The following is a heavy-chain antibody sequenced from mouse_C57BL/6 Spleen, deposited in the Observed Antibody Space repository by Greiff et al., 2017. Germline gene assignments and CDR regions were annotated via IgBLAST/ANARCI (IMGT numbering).Heavy chain of an antibody. V-gene: IGHV1-81*01. J-gene: IGHJ4*01. CDR1: GYTFTSYG. Sequence: QVQLQQSGAELARPGASVKLSCKASGYTFTSYGISWVKQRTGQGLEWIGEIYPRSGNTYYNEKFKGKATLTADKSSSTAYMELRSLTSEDSAVYFCARRGIYAMDYWGQGTSVTVYS. CDR2: IYPRSGNT. CDR3: ARRGIYAMDY.